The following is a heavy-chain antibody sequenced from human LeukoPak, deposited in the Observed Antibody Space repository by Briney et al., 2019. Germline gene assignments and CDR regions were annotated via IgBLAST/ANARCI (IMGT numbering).Heavy chain of an antibody. CDR3: ARRGETTRGAFDI. CDR1: GFSFTSYW. D-gene: IGHD1-1*01. V-gene: IGHV5-51*01. J-gene: IGHJ3*02. CDR2: IHPGDSDT. Sequence: GESLKISCKGSGFSFTSYWIGWVRQMPGRGPEWMNIIHPGDSDTRDSPSFQGQVTISVDKSISTAYLQWSSLKASDTAMYYCARRGETTRGAFDIWGQGTMVIVSS.